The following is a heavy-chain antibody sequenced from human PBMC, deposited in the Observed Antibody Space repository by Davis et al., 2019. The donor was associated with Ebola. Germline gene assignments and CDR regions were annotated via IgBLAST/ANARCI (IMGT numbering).Heavy chain of an antibody. CDR1: GFTLSNAW. V-gene: IGHV3-15*01. J-gene: IGHJ5*02. CDR2: IKSNTDGGTT. CDR3: TTRTFGGVNP. D-gene: IGHD3-16*01. Sequence: GGSLTLSCAASGFTLSNAWMSWVRQAPGKGLEWVGRIKSNTDGGTTDYAAPVKGRFTISRDDSKNTLYLQMNSLKTEDTAVYYCTTRTFGGVNPWGQGTLVTVSS.